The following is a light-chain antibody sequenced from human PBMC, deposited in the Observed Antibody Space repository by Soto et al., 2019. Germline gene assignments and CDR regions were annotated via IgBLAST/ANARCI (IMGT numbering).Light chain of an antibody. CDR2: ATS. V-gene: IGKV1-12*01. CDR1: QGISSR. Sequence: DIQMTQSPSSVSASVGDRVTITCRASQGISSRLAWYQQKPGKAPNLLIYATSSLQSGVPSRFSGSGSETDFTLTIGSLQPEDFATYYCQQANSFPLTFGGGTKVEIK. J-gene: IGKJ4*01. CDR3: QQANSFPLT.